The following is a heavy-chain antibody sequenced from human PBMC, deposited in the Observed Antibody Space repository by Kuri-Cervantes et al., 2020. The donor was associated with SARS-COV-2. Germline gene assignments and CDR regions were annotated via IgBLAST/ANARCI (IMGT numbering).Heavy chain of an antibody. J-gene: IGHJ1*01. CDR3: TRDQEVAGYFQH. V-gene: IGHV3-49*04. CDR1: GFTLGDYA. CDR2: IRSKAYGGTT. Sequence: GESLKISCTASGFTLGDYAMSWVRPAPGKGLEWVGFIRSKAYGGTTEYAASVKGRSTISRDDSKSIAYLQMNSLKTEDTAVYYCTRDQEVAGYFQHWGQGTLVTVSS. D-gene: IGHD2-15*01.